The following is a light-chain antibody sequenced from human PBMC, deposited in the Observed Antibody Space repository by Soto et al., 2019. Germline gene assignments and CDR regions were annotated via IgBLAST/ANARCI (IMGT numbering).Light chain of an antibody. CDR2: SSN. CDR1: SSNIGSHT. CDR3: AAWDDSLNGVV. Sequence: QSVLTQPPSASGTPGQRVTISCSGSSSNIGSHTLNWYQHLPGTAPKLLIYSSNQRPSGVPDRFSASKSGTSASLAISGLQSEVEADYYCAAWDDSLNGVVFGGGTKLTVL. V-gene: IGLV1-44*01. J-gene: IGLJ3*02.